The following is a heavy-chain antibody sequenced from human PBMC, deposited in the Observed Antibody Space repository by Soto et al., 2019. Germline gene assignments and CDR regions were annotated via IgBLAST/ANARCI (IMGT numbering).Heavy chain of an antibody. CDR2: IYYSGST. V-gene: IGHV4-31*03. Sequence: QVQLQESGPGLVKPSQTLSLTCNVSGVSISSGGYYWSWIRQHPAKGLEWIGHIYYSGSTYYNPSLKSRVTISEDTSKNQFSLKLSSVTAADTAVYYCARGRPDDYGDPDYFDYWGQGALVTVSS. CDR3: ARGRPDDYGDPDYFDY. CDR1: GVSISSGGYY. J-gene: IGHJ4*02. D-gene: IGHD4-17*01.